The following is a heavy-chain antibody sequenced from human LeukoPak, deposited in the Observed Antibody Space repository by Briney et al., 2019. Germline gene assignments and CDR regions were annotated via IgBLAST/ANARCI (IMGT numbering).Heavy chain of an antibody. Sequence: PSETLSLTCAVSGYSISSHSYWGWIRQSPGKGLEWIGTRYHSGSTYSNPSLKSRVTISVDTSKNQFSLRLTSVTAADTAVYYCARHSMPTLSSPSSTFDYWGQGTLVTISS. CDR3: ARHSMPTLSSPSSTFDY. CDR1: GYSISSHSY. D-gene: IGHD6-6*01. J-gene: IGHJ4*02. V-gene: IGHV4-38-2*01. CDR2: RYHSGST.